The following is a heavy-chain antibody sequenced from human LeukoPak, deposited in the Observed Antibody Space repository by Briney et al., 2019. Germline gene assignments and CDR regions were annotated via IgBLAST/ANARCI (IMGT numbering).Heavy chain of an antibody. J-gene: IGHJ5*02. CDR2: IIPIFGTA. CDR1: GYTFTSYG. V-gene: IGHV1-69*05. Sequence: ASVKVSCKASGYTFTSYGISWVRQAPGQGLEWMGGIIPIFGTANYAQKSQGRVTITTDESTSTAYMELSSLRSEDTAVYYCARGTIAARHKSNWFDPWGQGTLVTVSS. D-gene: IGHD6-6*01. CDR3: ARGTIAARHKSNWFDP.